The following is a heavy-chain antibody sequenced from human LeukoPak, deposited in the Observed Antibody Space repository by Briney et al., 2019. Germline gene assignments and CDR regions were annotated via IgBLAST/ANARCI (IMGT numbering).Heavy chain of an antibody. CDR3: ATDNYDILTGYFDY. J-gene: IGHJ4*02. D-gene: IGHD3-9*01. CDR2: IIPIFGTA. CDR1: GGTFSSYA. V-gene: IGHV1-69*05. Sequence: ASVKVSCKASGGTFSSYAISWVRQAPGQGLEWMGGIIPIFGTANYAQKFQGRVTITTDGSTSTAYMELSSLRSEDTAVYYCATDNYDILTGYFDYWGQGTLVTVSS.